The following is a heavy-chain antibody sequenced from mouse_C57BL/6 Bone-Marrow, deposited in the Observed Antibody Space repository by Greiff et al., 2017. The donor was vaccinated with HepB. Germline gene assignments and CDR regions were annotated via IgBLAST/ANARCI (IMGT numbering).Heavy chain of an antibody. CDR1: GYAFSSSW. V-gene: IGHV1-82*01. Sequence: VQLQESGPELVKPGASVKISCKASGYAFSSSWMNWVKQRPGKGLEWIGRIYPGDGDTNYNGKFKGKATLTADKSSSTAYMQLSSLTSEDSAVYFCARKGGGLRRGYAMDYWGQGTSVTVSS. CDR2: IYPGDGDT. D-gene: IGHD2-4*01. CDR3: ARKGGGLRRGYAMDY. J-gene: IGHJ4*01.